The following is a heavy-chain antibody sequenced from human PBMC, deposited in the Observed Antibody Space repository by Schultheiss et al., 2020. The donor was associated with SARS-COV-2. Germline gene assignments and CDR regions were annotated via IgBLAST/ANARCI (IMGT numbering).Heavy chain of an antibody. D-gene: IGHD5-18*01. CDR3: ARDFPPKTSAMVSYGMDV. V-gene: IGHV1-18*04. CDR2: ISAYNGNT. CDR1: GYTFTGYY. Sequence: ASVKVSCKASGYTFTGYYMHWVRQAPGQGLEWMGWISAYNGNTNYAQKLQGRVTMTTDTSTSTAYMELRSLRSDDTAVYYCARDFPPKTSAMVSYGMDVWGQGTTVTVSS. J-gene: IGHJ6*02.